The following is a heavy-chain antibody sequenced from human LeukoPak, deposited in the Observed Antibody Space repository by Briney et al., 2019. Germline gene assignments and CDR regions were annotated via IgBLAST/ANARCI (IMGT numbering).Heavy chain of an antibody. CDR2: VIPMFDVR. J-gene: IGHJ3*01. CDR3: ARDPALEGTEDYRDFGGVESVDAFDV. V-gene: IGHV1-69*10. CDR1: GGTFSSYA. D-gene: IGHD4-23*01. Sequence: SVKVSCKASGGTFSSYAISWVRQAPGQGLEWMGRVIPMFDVRDYAEKFQGRITLTADTSTGMAYMELSSLTSDDTAVYYCARDPALEGTEDYRDFGGVESVDAFDVWGQGTMVTVFS.